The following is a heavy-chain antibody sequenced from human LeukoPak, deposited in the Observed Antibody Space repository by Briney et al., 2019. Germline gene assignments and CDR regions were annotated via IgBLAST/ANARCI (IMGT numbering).Heavy chain of an antibody. CDR3: AKDHGTYYYDSSGYRFDY. CDR1: GFTVSSYA. D-gene: IGHD3-22*01. CDR2: ICGSGGST. V-gene: IGHV3-23*01. Sequence: GGSLRLSCAASGFTVSSYAMSWVRQAPGKGLEWVSAICGSGGSTYYADSVKGRFTISRDNSKNTLYLQMNSLIAEDTAVYYCAKDHGTYYYDSSGYRFDYWGQGTLVTVSS. J-gene: IGHJ4*02.